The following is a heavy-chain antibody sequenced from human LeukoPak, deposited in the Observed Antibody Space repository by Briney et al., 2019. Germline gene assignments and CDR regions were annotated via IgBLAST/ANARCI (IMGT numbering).Heavy chain of an antibody. CDR2: INPNSGGT. J-gene: IGHJ4*02. V-gene: IGHV1-2*06. Sequence: EASVRVSCKASGYTFTGYYMHWVRQAPGQGLEWMGRINPNSGGTKYSQKFQGRVTITRDTSASTAYMELSSLRSEDTAVYYCARDRRGYYLYYFDYWGQGTLVTVSS. D-gene: IGHD3-22*01. CDR3: ARDRRGYYLYYFDY. CDR1: GYTFTGYY.